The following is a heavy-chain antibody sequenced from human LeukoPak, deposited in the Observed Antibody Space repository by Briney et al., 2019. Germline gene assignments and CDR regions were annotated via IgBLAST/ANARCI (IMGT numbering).Heavy chain of an antibody. V-gene: IGHV1-2*02. CDR2: INPNSGGT. J-gene: IGHJ6*03. D-gene: IGHD3-10*01. CDR3: ARGGGHGSGSYYGPGSNYYYMDV. CDR1: GYTFTAYY. Sequence: GASVKVSCKASGYTFTAYYIHWLRQAPGQGLEWMGWINPNSGGTNYAQKFQGRVTMTTDTSTSTAYMELRSLRSDDTAVYYCARGGGHGSGSYYGPGSNYYYMDVWGKGTTVTVSS.